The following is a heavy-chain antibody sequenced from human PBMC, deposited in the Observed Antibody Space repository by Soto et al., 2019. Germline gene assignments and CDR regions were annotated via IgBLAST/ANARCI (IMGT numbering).Heavy chain of an antibody. J-gene: IGHJ5*02. V-gene: IGHV3-11*04. D-gene: IGHD6-19*01. CDR1: GFFFSDYY. Sequence: GGSLRLSCEASGFFFSDYYMSWIRQAPGKGLETLSYISWTGDTTSYADSVKGRFTISRYNAKNSLSLQMDSLRVDDTAVYYCEKAQADTGYRPGASWCQGTRVTVYS. CDR3: EKAQADTGYRPGAS. CDR2: ISWTGDTT.